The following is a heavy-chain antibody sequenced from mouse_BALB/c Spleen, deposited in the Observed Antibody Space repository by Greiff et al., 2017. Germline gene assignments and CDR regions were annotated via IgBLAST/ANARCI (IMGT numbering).Heavy chain of an antibody. Sequence: EVQLVESGGGLVQPGGSRKLSCAASGFTFSSFGMHWVRQAPEKGLEWVAYISSGSSTIYYADTVKGRFTISRDNPKNTLFLQMTRLRSEDTAMYYCARGGYYDYDGNWFAYWGQGTLVTVSA. CDR3: ARGGYYDYDGNWFAY. CDR2: ISSGSSTI. D-gene: IGHD2-4*01. J-gene: IGHJ3*01. CDR1: GFTFSSFG. V-gene: IGHV5-17*02.